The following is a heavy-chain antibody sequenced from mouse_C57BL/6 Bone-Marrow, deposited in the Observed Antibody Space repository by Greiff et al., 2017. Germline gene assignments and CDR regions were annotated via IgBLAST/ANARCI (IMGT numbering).Heavy chain of an antibody. CDR2: IDPSDSYT. V-gene: IGHV1-50*01. Sequence: QVQLQQPGAELVKPGASVKLSCKASGYTFTSYWMQWVKQRPGQGLEWIGEIDPSDSYTNYNQKFKGKATLTVDTSSSTAYMQLSSLTSEDSAVYYCASRGRVTTRRFDYWGQGTTLTVSS. J-gene: IGHJ2*01. CDR1: GYTFTSYW. D-gene: IGHD2-2*01. CDR3: ASRGRVTTRRFDY.